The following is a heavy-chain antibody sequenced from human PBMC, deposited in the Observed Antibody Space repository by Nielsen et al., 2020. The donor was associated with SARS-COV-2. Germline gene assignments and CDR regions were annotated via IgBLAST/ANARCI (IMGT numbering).Heavy chain of an antibody. CDR1: RFTFSTYS. V-gene: IGHV3-21*04. CDR3: AKDVRSGGYFDY. CDR2: ISSSSSNHI. Sequence: GGSLRLSCAASRFTFSTYSMNWVRQAPGKGLEWVSSISSSSSNHIFYADSVNGRFTISRDNAKNSLFLLMNSLRAEDTAVYYCAKDVRSGGYFDYWGQGTLVTVSS. J-gene: IGHJ4*02. D-gene: IGHD1-1*01.